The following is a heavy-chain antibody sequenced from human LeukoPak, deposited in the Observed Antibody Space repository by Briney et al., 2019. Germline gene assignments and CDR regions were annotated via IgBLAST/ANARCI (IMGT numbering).Heavy chain of an antibody. V-gene: IGHV1-8*03. CDR3: ARDGYSYGYGHFDY. D-gene: IGHD5-18*01. J-gene: IGHJ4*02. CDR1: GYTFTSYD. Sequence: ASVKVSCKASGYTFTSYDINWVRQATGQGLEWVGWMNPNSGNTGYAQKFQGRVTITRNTSISTAYMELSSLRSEDTAVYYCARDGYSYGYGHFDYWGQGTLVTVSS. CDR2: MNPNSGNT.